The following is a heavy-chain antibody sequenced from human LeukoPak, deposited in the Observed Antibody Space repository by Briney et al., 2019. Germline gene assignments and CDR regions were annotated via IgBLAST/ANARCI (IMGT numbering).Heavy chain of an antibody. CDR1: GYTFTSYY. V-gene: IGHV1-46*01. D-gene: IGHD3-3*01. CDR2: INPSGGST. CDR3: ARESGAKLRFLEWLGGSTPELGDY. Sequence: ASVKVSCKASGYTFTSYYMHWVRQAPGQGLEWMGIINPSGGSTSYAQKFQGRVTMTRDMSTSTVYMELSSLRSEDTAVYYCARESGAKLRFLEWLGGSTPELGDYWGQGTLVTVSS. J-gene: IGHJ4*02.